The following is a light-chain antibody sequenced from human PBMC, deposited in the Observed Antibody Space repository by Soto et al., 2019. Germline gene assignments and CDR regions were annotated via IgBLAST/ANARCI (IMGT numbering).Light chain of an antibody. J-gene: IGKJ1*01. CDR1: QSVADNY. V-gene: IGKV3-20*01. CDR3: QQYDHSPRT. Sequence: EIVLTQSPGTLSLSPGERATLSCRAGQSVADNYLAWYQQKPGQAPRLRIFAASRRATGIPDTFSGSGSGTDFTLTITRLEPEDFALYYCQQYDHSPRTFGQGTRVEIK. CDR2: AAS.